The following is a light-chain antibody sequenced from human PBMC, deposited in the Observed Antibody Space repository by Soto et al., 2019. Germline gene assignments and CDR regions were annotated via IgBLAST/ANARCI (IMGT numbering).Light chain of an antibody. CDR3: QQYYSYPFT. J-gene: IGKJ3*01. V-gene: IGKV1-8*01. CDR2: DAS. Sequence: AIRMTQSTSSLSASTGDRVTITCRASQGISSYLAWYQQKPGKAPKLLIYDASTLQSGVPSRFSGSGSGTDFTLTISCLQSEDVTTYYCQQYYSYPFTFCPGTKVDIK. CDR1: QGISSY.